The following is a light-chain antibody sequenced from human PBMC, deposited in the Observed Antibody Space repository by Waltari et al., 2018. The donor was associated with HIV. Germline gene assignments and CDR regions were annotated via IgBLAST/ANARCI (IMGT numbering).Light chain of an antibody. CDR3: QHYGISFR. Sequence: EIVLTQSPGTLSLSPGERATLSCRARQSVSSNYLAWYQRKPGQAPRLFIYGASSRATGIPDRFSGSGSGTDFNLTINRLEPEDFAVYYCQHYGISFRFGPGTRVDMK. J-gene: IGKJ3*01. CDR1: QSVSSNY. CDR2: GAS. V-gene: IGKV3-20*01.